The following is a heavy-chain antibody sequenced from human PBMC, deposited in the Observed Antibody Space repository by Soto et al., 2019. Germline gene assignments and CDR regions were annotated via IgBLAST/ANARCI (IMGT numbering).Heavy chain of an antibody. J-gene: IGHJ6*02. V-gene: IGHV4-30-2*01. CDR2: IYDSGST. Sequence: PXETLALTCAFSGDSISRGGYSWTWIRQPPGKALEWIGNIYDSGSTSYNPSLKSRVTISVDTSKNQFSLRLTSVTAADTAVYFCARGSSSYYDYGMDVWGQGTTVTVSS. CDR3: ARGSSSYYDYGMDV. D-gene: IGHD6-6*01. CDR1: GDSISRGGYS.